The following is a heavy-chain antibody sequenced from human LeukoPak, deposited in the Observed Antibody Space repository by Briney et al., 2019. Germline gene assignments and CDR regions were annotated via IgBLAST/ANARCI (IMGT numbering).Heavy chain of an antibody. Sequence: IPSETLSLTCTVSGGSISSYYWSWIRQTPGKGLEWIGYIYYSGSTNYNPSLKSRVTISVDTSKNQFSLKLSSVTAADTAVYYCARGVDTMIVVARAGDWFDPWGQGTLVTVSS. CDR2: IYYSGST. D-gene: IGHD3-22*01. CDR3: ARGVDTMIVVARAGDWFDP. J-gene: IGHJ5*02. V-gene: IGHV4-59*01. CDR1: GGSISSYY.